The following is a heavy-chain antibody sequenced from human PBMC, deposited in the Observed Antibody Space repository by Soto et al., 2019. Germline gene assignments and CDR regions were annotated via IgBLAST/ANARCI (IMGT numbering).Heavy chain of an antibody. CDR2: VIPILGMA. V-gene: IGHV1-69*04. CDR3: AREGAVVVPGAVDRHNWFDP. Sequence: QVQLVQSGAEVKKPGSSVKVSCEASGGTFSSYSFSWVRQAPGQGLEWMGSVIPILGMANYAQKFQGRVTITADKSTSTVYMELSSLRSEDTAVYYCAREGAVVVPGAVDRHNWFDPWGQGTLVTVSS. CDR1: GGTFSSYS. D-gene: IGHD2-2*01. J-gene: IGHJ5*02.